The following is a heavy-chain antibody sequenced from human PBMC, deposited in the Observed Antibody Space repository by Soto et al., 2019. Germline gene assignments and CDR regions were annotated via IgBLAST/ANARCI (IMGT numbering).Heavy chain of an antibody. CDR1: GGSVSSGSYY. Sequence: QVQLQESGPGLVKPSETLSLTCTVSGGSVSSGSYYWSWIRQPPGKGMEWIGYIYYRGSTNYNTSLKSRVTRSVDTSKNQFSLKLSSVTAADTAVYYCARDRLGTDFDYWGQGTLVTVSS. CDR2: IYYRGST. D-gene: IGHD1-1*01. CDR3: ARDRLGTDFDY. V-gene: IGHV4-61*01. J-gene: IGHJ4*02.